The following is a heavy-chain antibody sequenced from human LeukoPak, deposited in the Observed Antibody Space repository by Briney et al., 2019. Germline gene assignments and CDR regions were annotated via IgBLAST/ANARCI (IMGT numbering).Heavy chain of an antibody. J-gene: IGHJ3*02. D-gene: IGHD3-10*01. CDR3: ARVGRDRGFDI. Sequence: GGSLRLSCTSSGFTVEDYALTWLSQAPGKGREWLGFIRTKFYGGTADYAASVKDRFTISRDDYKNIAYLQMDGLKSEDTALYYCARVGRDRGFDIWGQGTAVTVSS. V-gene: IGHV3-49*03. CDR1: GFTVEDYA. CDR2: IRTKFYGGTA.